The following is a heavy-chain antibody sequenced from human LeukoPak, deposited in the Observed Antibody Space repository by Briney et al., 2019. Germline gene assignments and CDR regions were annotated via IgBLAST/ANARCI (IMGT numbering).Heavy chain of an antibody. Sequence: GGSLRLSCAASGFTFSSYGMNWVRQAPGKWLEWVSSISGSGDSTDYADSVKGRFTISRDNSKNTLYLQMNSLRVEDTAVYYCAKDHFPRRVGYNGGESDYWGQGTLVTISS. J-gene: IGHJ4*02. CDR3: AKDHFPRRVGYNGGESDY. CDR2: ISGSGDST. V-gene: IGHV3-23*01. CDR1: GFTFSSYG. D-gene: IGHD5-24*01.